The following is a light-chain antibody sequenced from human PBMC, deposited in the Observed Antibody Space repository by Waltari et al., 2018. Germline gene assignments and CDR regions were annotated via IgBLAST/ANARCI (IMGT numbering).Light chain of an antibody. J-gene: IGKJ5*01. V-gene: IGKV1-9*01. CDR2: TAS. CDR3: QHFNNFLFT. CDR1: QGISSY. Sequence: IQLTQSPSSLSASVGDRVTIPCRASQGISSYLAWHQHKPGKAPKLLIYTASNLQSGVPSRFSGSGSGTDFTLTISSLQPEDFTTYYCQHFNNFLFTFGPGTRLEIK.